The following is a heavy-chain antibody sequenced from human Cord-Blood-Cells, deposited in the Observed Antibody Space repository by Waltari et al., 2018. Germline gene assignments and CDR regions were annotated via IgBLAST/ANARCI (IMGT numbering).Heavy chain of an antibody. V-gene: IGHV4-34*01. J-gene: IGHJ2*01. Sequence: QVQLQQWGAGLLKPSETLSLTCAVYGGSFSGYYWSWIRQPPGKGLEWIGEINHSGSTNYNPSLKRRVTISVYTSKNQFSLKLSSVTAADTAVYYCARHLLIAAAGLDWYFDLWGRGTLVTVSS. CDR3: ARHLLIAAAGLDWYFDL. CDR2: INHSGST. D-gene: IGHD6-13*01. CDR1: GGSFSGYY.